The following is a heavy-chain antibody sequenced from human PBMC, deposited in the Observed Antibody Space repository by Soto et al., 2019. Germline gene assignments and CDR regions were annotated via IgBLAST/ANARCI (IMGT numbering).Heavy chain of an antibody. CDR1: GFTISSNY. CDR2: IYSGGST. J-gene: IGHJ6*03. V-gene: IGHV3-53*04. CDR3: ASRYYYYYMDV. Sequence: GGSLRLSCAASGFTISSNYMSCVRQAPGKGLEWVSVIYSGGSTYYADSVKGRFTISRHNSKNTLYLQMNSLRAEDTAVYYCASRYYYYYMDVWGKGTTVTAP.